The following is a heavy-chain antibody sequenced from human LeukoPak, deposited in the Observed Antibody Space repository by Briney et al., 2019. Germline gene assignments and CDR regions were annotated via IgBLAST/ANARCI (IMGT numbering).Heavy chain of an antibody. J-gene: IGHJ5*02. D-gene: IGHD6-6*01. CDR2: INHSGST. CDR3: ARDLNSSSFGFDP. V-gene: IGHV4-34*01. Sequence: SETLSLTCAVYGGSFSGYYWSWIRQPPGKGLEWIGEINHSGSTNYNPSLKSRVTISVDTSKNQFSLKLSSVTAADTAVYYCARDLNSSSFGFDPWGQGTLVTVSS. CDR1: GGSFSGYY.